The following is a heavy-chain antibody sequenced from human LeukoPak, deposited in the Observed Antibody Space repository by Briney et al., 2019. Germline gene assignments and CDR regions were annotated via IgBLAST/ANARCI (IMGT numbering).Heavy chain of an antibody. CDR1: GFTFSSYE. D-gene: IGHD3-16*01. J-gene: IGHJ4*02. Sequence: GGSLRLSCAGSGFTFSSYEMNWVRQAPGKGLEWVSYISNSGSIIYYADSVKGRFTISRDNAKNSLYLQKINLRALDTDVYYCYYVSVRDGNEFDYWGQGTLVTVSS. V-gene: IGHV3-48*03. CDR2: ISNSGSII. CDR3: YYVSVRDGNEFDY.